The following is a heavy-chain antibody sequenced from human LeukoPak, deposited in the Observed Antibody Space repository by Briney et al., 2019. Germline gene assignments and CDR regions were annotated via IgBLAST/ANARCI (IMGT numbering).Heavy chain of an antibody. Sequence: PSETLSLTCTVSGGSISSSSYYWGWIRQPPGKGPEWIGSIYYSGSTYYNPSLKSRVTISVDTSKNQFSLKLSSVTAADTAVYYCARLLGVRGPVEDYWGQGTLVTVSS. CDR1: GGSISSSSYY. D-gene: IGHD2-8*02. CDR2: IYYSGST. CDR3: ARLLGVRGPVEDY. V-gene: IGHV4-39*01. J-gene: IGHJ4*02.